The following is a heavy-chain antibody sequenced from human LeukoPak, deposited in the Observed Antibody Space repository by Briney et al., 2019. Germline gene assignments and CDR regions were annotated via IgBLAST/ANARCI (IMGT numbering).Heavy chain of an antibody. J-gene: IGHJ6*02. CDR1: SGSISSGGYY. D-gene: IGHD2-21*01. V-gene: IGHV4-31*03. CDR3: EDGIRDPFMDV. CDR2: IYYIGST. Sequence: SQTLSLTCTVSSGSISSGGYYWSWIRQHPGKCLKWIGYIYYIGSTYYNPSTKSRVTISVETSKNQFSLKLSSVTAADTFFFQAEDGIRDPFMDVWGQGTTVTVSS.